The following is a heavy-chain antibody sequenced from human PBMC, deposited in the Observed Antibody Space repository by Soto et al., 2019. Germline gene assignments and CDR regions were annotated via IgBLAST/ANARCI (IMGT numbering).Heavy chain of an antibody. Sequence: PSVTLSLTCTVSGGSISSSSHYWGWIRQPPGKRLEWIGSIYYSGSTYYNPSLKSRVTISVDTSKNQFSLKLSSVTAADTAVYYCARRTTVTTNWYFDLWGRGALVTVSS. CDR2: IYYSGST. D-gene: IGHD1-1*01. V-gene: IGHV4-39*01. CDR1: GGSISSSSHY. CDR3: ARRTTVTTNWYFDL. J-gene: IGHJ2*01.